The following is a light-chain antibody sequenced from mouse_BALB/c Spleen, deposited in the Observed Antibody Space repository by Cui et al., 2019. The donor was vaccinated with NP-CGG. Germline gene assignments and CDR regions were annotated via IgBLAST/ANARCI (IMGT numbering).Light chain of an antibody. J-gene: IGLJ1*01. V-gene: IGLV1*01. CDR2: GTN. CDR1: TGTVTTSNY. CDR3: ALWYSNHWV. Sequence: VVTQESALTTSPGETVTLTCRSSTGTVTTSNYANWVQEKPDHLFTGLIGGTNNRAPGVPARFSGSLIGDKAALTITGAQTEDEAVYFCALWYSNHWVFGGGTKLTVL.